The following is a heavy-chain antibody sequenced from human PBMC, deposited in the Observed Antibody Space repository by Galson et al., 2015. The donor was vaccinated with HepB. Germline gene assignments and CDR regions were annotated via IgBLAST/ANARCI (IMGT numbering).Heavy chain of an antibody. CDR2: IYYSGST. J-gene: IGHJ4*02. CDR1: GGSISSGGYY. D-gene: IGHD2-21*02. V-gene: IGHV4-31*03. Sequence: TLSLTCTVSGGSISSGGYYWSWIRQHPGKGLEWIGYIYYSGSTYYNPSLKSRVTISVDTSKNQFSLRLSSVTAADTAVYYCARDPPGRGGDCEWGQGTLVTVSS. CDR3: ARDPPGRGGDCE.